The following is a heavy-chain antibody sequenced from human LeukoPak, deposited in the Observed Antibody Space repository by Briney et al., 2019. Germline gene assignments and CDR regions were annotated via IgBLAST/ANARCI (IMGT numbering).Heavy chain of an antibody. CDR1: GFTFSSYA. V-gene: IGHV3-30*04. J-gene: IGHJ6*02. Sequence: PGGSLRLSCAASGFTFSSYAMHWVRQAPGKGLEWVAVISYDGSNKYYADSVKGRFTISRDNSKNTLYLQMNSLRAEDTAVYYCARDLGGGAAADTHTRYYYYYGMDVWGQGTTVTVSS. CDR3: ARDLGGGAAADTHTRYYYYYGMDV. D-gene: IGHD6-13*01. CDR2: ISYDGSNK.